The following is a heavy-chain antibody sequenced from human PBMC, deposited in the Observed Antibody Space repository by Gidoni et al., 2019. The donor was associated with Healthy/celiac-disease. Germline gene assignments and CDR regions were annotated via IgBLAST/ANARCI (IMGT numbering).Heavy chain of an antibody. D-gene: IGHD4-17*01. CDR1: GGSISSGGYS. CDR3: AGTHDYGDYYFDY. V-gene: IGHV4-30-2*01. J-gene: IGHJ4*02. Sequence: QLQLQESGSGLVKPSQTLSLTCAVSGGSISSGGYSWSWIRQPPGKGLEWIGYIYHSGSTYYNPSLKSRVTISVDRSKNQFSLKLSSVTAADTAVYYCAGTHDYGDYYFDYWGQGTLVTVSS. CDR2: IYHSGST.